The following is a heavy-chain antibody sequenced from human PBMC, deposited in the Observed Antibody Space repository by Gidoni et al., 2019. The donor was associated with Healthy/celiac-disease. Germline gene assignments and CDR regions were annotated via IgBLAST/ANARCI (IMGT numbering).Heavy chain of an antibody. CDR1: GYSFTRYW. CDR3: ARLGHSSGWYRGPFDY. Sequence: EVQLVQSGAEVKKPGESLKISCKGSGYSFTRYWIGWVRQMPGKGLEWMGIIYPGDSDTRYSPSFQGQVTISADKSISTAYLQWSSLKASDTAMYYCARLGHSSGWYRGPFDYWGQGTLVTVSS. CDR2: IYPGDSDT. V-gene: IGHV5-51*01. D-gene: IGHD6-19*01. J-gene: IGHJ4*02.